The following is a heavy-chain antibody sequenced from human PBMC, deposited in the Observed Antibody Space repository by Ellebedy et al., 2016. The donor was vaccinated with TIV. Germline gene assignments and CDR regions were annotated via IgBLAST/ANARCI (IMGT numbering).Heavy chain of an antibody. CDR3: ARRTTVATGWTI. CDR1: GYRFSTHW. D-gene: IGHD4-17*01. CDR2: IYPGDSKT. J-gene: IGHJ3*02. Sequence: GESLKISCKGFGYRFSTHWIGWVRQMPGKGLEWMGIIYPGDSKTRYSPSFQGQVTISADKSISTAYLQWSSLRSSDTAMYYCARRTTVATGWTIWGQGTMVTVSS. V-gene: IGHV5-51*01.